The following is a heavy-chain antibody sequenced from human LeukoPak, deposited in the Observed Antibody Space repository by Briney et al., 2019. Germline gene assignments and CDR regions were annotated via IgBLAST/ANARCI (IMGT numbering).Heavy chain of an antibody. CDR3: AIWERVDIVATTPLWYFVY. D-gene: IGHD5-12*01. CDR1: GGTFSSYA. V-gene: IGHV1-69*13. J-gene: IGHJ4*02. CDR2: IIPIFGTA. Sequence: SVRLSCKASGGTFSSYAISWVRQAPGKGLEWMGGIIPIFGTANYAQKFQGRVTITADESTSTAYMELSSLRSEDTAVYYCAIWERVDIVATTPLWYFVYWRQGTMVTVSS.